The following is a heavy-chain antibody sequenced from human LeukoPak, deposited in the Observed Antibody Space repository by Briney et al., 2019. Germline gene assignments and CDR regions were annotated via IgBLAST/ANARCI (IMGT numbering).Heavy chain of an antibody. Sequence: PTGGSLRLSCAASGFTFSGKWMHWVRQAPGKGLVWVSRIKGDGSSTTYADSVKGRFTISRDNAKNTLHLQMNSLRAEDTAVYYCSIGPQRYCSGGYCYGDYWGQGTLVTVSS. CDR2: IKGDGSST. CDR3: SIGPQRYCSGGYCYGDY. V-gene: IGHV3-74*03. J-gene: IGHJ4*02. CDR1: GFTFSGKW. D-gene: IGHD2-15*01.